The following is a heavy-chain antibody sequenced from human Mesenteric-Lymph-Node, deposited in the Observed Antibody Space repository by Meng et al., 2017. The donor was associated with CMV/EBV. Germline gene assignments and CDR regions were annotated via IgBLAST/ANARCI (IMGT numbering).Heavy chain of an antibody. CDR3: ARDLGSTMVRGVQTYY. J-gene: IGHJ4*02. CDR2: INHSGST. V-gene: IGHV4-34*01. Sequence: YGGSFSGYSWSWIRQPPGKGLEWLGEINHSGSTNYNPSLKRRVTISVDTSKNQFSLKLSSVTAADTAVYYCARDLGSTMVRGVQTYYWGQGTLVTVSS. D-gene: IGHD3-10*01. CDR1: GGSFSGYS.